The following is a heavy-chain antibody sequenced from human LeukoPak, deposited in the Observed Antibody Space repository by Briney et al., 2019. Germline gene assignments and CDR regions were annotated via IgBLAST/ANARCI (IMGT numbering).Heavy chain of an antibody. CDR3: AREQARYNWFDP. V-gene: IGHV1-8*01. J-gene: IGHJ5*02. CDR2: MNPNSGNT. CDR1: GYTFTSYD. Sequence: ASVKVSCKASGYTFTSYDINWVRQATGQGLEWMRWMNPNSGNTGYAQKFQGRVTMTRNTSISTAYMELSSLRSEDTAVYYCAREQARYNWFDPWGQGTLVTVSS.